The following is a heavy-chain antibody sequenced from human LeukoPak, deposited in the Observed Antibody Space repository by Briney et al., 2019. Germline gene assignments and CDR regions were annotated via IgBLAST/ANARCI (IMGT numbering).Heavy chain of an antibody. CDR2: IYYSGST. D-gene: IGHD2-2*01. J-gene: IGHJ4*02. CDR3: ASQPEDIVVVPAAIIEMG. CDR1: GGSISSSSYY. Sequence: SETLSLTCTVSGGSISSSSYYWGWIRQPPGKGLEWIGSIYYSGSTYYNPSLKSRVTISVDTSKNQFSLKLSSVTAADTAVYYCASQPEDIVVVPAAIIEMGWGQGTLVTVSS. V-gene: IGHV4-39*01.